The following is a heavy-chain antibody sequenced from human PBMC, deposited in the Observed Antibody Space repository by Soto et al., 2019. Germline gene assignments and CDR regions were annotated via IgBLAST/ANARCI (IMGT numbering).Heavy chain of an antibody. CDR3: ARGREYSRLEIAY. J-gene: IGHJ4*02. Sequence: QVQLVQSGAEVKKPGASVKVSCKASGYTFTSYNINWVRLATGQGLEWMGWMNPNSGNTGYAQKFQGRVTMARDPSQRHGYQGLGSLRSGGTAVFYCARGREYSRLEIAYWGQGTLVTVSS. CDR1: GYTFTSYN. D-gene: IGHD6-6*01. CDR2: MNPNSGNT. V-gene: IGHV1-8*01.